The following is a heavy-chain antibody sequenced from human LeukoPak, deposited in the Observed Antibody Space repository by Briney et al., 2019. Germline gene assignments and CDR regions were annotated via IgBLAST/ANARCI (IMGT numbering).Heavy chain of an antibody. CDR2: IYPGDSDT. CDR1: GYTFTSYW. Sequence: GGALQISCKGAGYTFTSYWIGWGRQMPGKGLEGMGVIYPGDSDTRYSPSFQGQVTISADKSISTAYLQWSSLKASDTAMYYCARQVCSGGSCYSEPPFDYWGQGTLVTVSS. J-gene: IGHJ4*02. CDR3: ARQVCSGGSCYSEPPFDY. D-gene: IGHD2-15*01. V-gene: IGHV5-51*01.